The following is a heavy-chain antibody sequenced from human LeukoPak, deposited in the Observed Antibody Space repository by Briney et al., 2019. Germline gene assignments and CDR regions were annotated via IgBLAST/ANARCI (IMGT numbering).Heavy chain of an antibody. CDR2: IYYSGNT. D-gene: IGHD3-10*02. J-gene: IGHJ4*02. Sequence: PSETLSLTCTVSGGSISPYYWRWIRQPPGKGLEWLGYIYYSGNTEYKPSLKSRGAMSVDTSKNQCSLRLSSVTAADTAVYYCARSTGSTMFIDYWGQGTLVTVSS. CDR3: ARSTGSTMFIDY. CDR1: GGSISPYY. V-gene: IGHV4-59*01.